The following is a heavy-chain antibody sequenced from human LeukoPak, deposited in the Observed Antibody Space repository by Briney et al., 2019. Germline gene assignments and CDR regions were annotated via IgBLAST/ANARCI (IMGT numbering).Heavy chain of an antibody. J-gene: IGHJ4*02. D-gene: IGHD5-18*01. Sequence: PGGSLRLSCAASGFTFSSYAMSWVRQAPGKGLEWVSAISGSGGSTYYADSVKGRFTISRDNSKNTLYLQMNSLRAEDTAVYYCAKPVDGDTAMAEFDYWGQGTLVTVSS. CDR2: ISGSGGST. CDR1: GFTFSSYA. V-gene: IGHV3-23*01. CDR3: AKPVDGDTAMAEFDY.